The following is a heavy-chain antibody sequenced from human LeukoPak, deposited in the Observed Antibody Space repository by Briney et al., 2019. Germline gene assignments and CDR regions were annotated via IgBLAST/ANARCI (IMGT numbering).Heavy chain of an antibody. CDR3: ARDGYSFGHDFDY. V-gene: IGHV3-74*01. J-gene: IGHJ4*02. CDR2: IKGDGSST. Sequence: GGALRLSCAASGFTLRCYWVQRVRPTSGEGPGWVSRIKGDGSSTSYADSVKGRFTISRDNAKNRLYLQMNSLRAEDTAVYYCARDGYSFGHDFDYWGQGTLVTVSS. CDR1: GFTLRCYW. D-gene: IGHD5-18*01.